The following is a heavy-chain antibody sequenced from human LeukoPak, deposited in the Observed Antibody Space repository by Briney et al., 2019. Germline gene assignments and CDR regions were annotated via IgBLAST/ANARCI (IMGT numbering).Heavy chain of an antibody. CDR3: AVSRGWLQFTRFDY. V-gene: IGHV1-18*01. J-gene: IGHJ4*02. CDR1: GYTFTSYA. D-gene: IGHD5-12*01. Sequence: GASVKVSCKASGYTFTSYAMNWVRQAPGQGLEWMGWISAYNGNTNYAQKLQGRVTMTTDTSTSTAYMELRSLRSDDTAVYYCAVSRGWLQFTRFDYWGQGTLVTVSS. CDR2: ISAYNGNT.